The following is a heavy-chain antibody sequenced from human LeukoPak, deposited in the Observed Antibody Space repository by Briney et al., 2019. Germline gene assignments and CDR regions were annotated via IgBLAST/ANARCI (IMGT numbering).Heavy chain of an antibody. CDR3: ARGVSGYSASGSGALIGY. CDR2: INPNSGGT. V-gene: IGHV1-2*02. D-gene: IGHD3-10*01. Sequence: ASVRVSCKASGYTFTGYYLHCVRQAPGQGLEWMRWINPNSGGTNYAQKFQGRVTMTRDTSISTVYMELSRLRSDDTAIYYCARGVSGYSASGSGALIGYWGQGTLVTVSS. CDR1: GYTFTGYY. J-gene: IGHJ4*02.